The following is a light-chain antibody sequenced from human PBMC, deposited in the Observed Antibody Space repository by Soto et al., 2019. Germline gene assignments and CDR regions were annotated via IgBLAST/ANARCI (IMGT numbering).Light chain of an antibody. CDR1: RSISSW. CDR2: ESS. CDR3: QQYDVHST. J-gene: IGKJ1*01. Sequence: GGTVTITCRASRSISSWLAWYHQKPGIPPKLLIYESSTLQSGVPSRFSGRQYGTEFTLTISRLQPDDSATYYCQQYDVHSTFGQGTKVDIK. V-gene: IGKV1-5*03.